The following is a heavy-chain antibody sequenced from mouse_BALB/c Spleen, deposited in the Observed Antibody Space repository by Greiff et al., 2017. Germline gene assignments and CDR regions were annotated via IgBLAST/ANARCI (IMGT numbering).Heavy chain of an antibody. J-gene: IGHJ2*01. CDR2: IDPENGNT. D-gene: IGHD2-13*01. Sequence: EVMLVESGAELVRPGALVKLSCKASGFNIKDYYMHWVKQRPEQGLEWIGWIDPENGNTIYDPKFQGKASITADTSSNTAYLQLSSLTSEDTAVYYCARQTTYFDYWGQGTTLTVSS. CDR3: ARQTTYFDY. CDR1: GFNIKDYY. V-gene: IGHV14-1*02.